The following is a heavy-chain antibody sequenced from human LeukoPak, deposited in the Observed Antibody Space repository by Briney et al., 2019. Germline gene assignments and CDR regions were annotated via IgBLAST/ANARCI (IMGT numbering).Heavy chain of an antibody. CDR3: TTDLRWEFRGIYY. D-gene: IGHD1-26*01. J-gene: IGHJ4*02. CDR2: IKSKTDGGTT. Sequence: GGSLRLSCAASGFTFSNAWMSWVRQAPGKGLEWVGRIKSKTDGGTTDYAAPVKGRFTISRDDSKNTLYLQMNSLKTEDTAVYYCTTDLRWEFRGIYYWCQGTLITVTS. CDR1: GFTFSNAW. V-gene: IGHV3-15*01.